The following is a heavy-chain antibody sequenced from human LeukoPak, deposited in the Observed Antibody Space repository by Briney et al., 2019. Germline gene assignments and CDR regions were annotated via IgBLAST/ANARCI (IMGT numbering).Heavy chain of an antibody. Sequence: PGGSLRLSCAASGLTLSDYYMSWIRQAPGKGLEWVSYISSSGSTIYYADSVKGRFTISRDNAKNSLYLQMNSLRAEDTAVYYCARETRQWLDADYYFDYWGQGTLVTVSS. CDR2: ISSSGSTI. J-gene: IGHJ4*02. D-gene: IGHD6-19*01. V-gene: IGHV3-11*01. CDR1: GLTLSDYY. CDR3: ARETRQWLDADYYFDY.